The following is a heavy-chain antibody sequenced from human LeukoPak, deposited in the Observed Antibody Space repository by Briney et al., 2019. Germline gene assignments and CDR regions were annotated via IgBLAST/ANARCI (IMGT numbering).Heavy chain of an antibody. V-gene: IGHV3-23*01. CDR1: GFTFSSYA. D-gene: IGHD4-23*01. CDR3: AKDPGPYGGYYFDY. Sequence: PGGSLRLSCAASGFTFSSYAMSWVRQAPGKGLEWVSAISGSGDSTYYADSVKGRFTISRDNSKNTLYLQMNSLRAEDTAVYYCAKDPGPYGGYYFDYWGQGTLVTVSS. CDR2: ISGSGDST. J-gene: IGHJ4*02.